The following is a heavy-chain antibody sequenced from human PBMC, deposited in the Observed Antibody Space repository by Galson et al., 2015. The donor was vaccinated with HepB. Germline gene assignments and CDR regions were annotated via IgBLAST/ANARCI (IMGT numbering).Heavy chain of an antibody. V-gene: IGHV3-48*01. D-gene: IGHD3-22*01. Sequence: SLRLSCAASGFTFSSYSMNWVRQAPGKGLEWVSYISSSSSTIYYADSVKGRFTISRDNAKNSLYLQMNSLRAEDTAVYYCARDSVDYDSSGYPYYYMDVWGKGTTVTVSS. J-gene: IGHJ6*03. CDR1: GFTFSSYS. CDR2: ISSSSSTI. CDR3: ARDSVDYDSSGYPYYYMDV.